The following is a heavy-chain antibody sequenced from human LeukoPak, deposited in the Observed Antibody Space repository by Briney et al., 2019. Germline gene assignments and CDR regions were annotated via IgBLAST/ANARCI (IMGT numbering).Heavy chain of an antibody. D-gene: IGHD3-22*01. Sequence: ASVKVSCKASGYTFTDYNMHWVRQAPGQGLEWMGRINPNSGGTNYAQKFQGRVTMTRDTSISTAYMELSRLRPDDTAVYYCARDSYYYDSSGITKIFDYWGQGTLVTVSS. V-gene: IGHV1-2*06. CDR2: INPNSGGT. J-gene: IGHJ4*02. CDR3: ARDSYYYDSSGITKIFDY. CDR1: GYTFTDYN.